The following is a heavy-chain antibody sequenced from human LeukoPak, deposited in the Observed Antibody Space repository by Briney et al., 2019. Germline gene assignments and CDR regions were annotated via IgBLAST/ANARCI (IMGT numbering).Heavy chain of an antibody. CDR1: GGSISSYY. J-gene: IGHJ5*02. V-gene: IGHV4-4*07. D-gene: IGHD3-22*01. CDR2: IYTSGST. Sequence: KPSETLSLTCTVSGGSISSYYWSWIRQPAGKGLEWIGRIYTSGSTNYNPSLKSRVTMSVDTSKNQFSLKLSSVTAADTAVYYCARDSIVVGENWFDPWGQGTLVTVSS. CDR3: ARDSIVVGENWFDP.